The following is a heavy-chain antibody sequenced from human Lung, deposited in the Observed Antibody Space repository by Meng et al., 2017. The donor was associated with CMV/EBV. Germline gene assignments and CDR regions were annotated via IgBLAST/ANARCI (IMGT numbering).Heavy chain of an antibody. CDR3: ARDRSDGFDI. Sequence: GSXRLSCTVSGDSITSHYWTWIRQPPGKGLEWIGYVYYSGSTIYNPSLKSRLTISVDTSKNQFSLNLSSVTAADTAVYYCARDRSDGFDIWGQGTMVTVSS. CDR1: GDSITSHY. CDR2: VYYSGST. V-gene: IGHV4-59*11. J-gene: IGHJ3*02.